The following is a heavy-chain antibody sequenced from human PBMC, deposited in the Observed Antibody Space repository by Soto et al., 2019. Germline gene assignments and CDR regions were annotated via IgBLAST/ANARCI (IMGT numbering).Heavy chain of an antibody. Sequence: SETLSLTCSVSGDSIRSYYWTWIRQPPGKGLQWIGYVFHTGNTNYNPSLKSRVTISEDASKNQVSLRLTSVTAADTAVYYCARGGQDFWSGPFDYWGQGALVTVSS. V-gene: IGHV4-59*12. CDR2: VFHTGNT. D-gene: IGHD3-3*01. CDR1: GDSIRSYY. J-gene: IGHJ4*02. CDR3: ARGGQDFWSGPFDY.